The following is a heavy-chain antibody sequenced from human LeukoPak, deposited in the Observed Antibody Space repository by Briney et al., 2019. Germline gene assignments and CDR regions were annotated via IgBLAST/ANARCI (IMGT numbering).Heavy chain of an antibody. Sequence: GGSLRLSCAASGFTFSSYAMYWVRQAPGKGLEWVAVISYDGSNKYYADSVKGRFTISRDNSKNTLYLQMNSLRAEDTAVYYCARDDGGYSGYGFDYWGQGNLVTVSS. CDR3: ARDDGGYSGYGFDY. D-gene: IGHD5-12*01. CDR2: ISYDGSNK. V-gene: IGHV3-30*04. J-gene: IGHJ4*02. CDR1: GFTFSSYA.